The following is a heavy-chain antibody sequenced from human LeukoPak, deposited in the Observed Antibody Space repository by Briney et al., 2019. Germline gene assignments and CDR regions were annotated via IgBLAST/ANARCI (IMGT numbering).Heavy chain of an antibody. CDR1: GFSLSTSGVG. Sequence: SGPTLVNPTQTLTLTCTFSGFSLSTSGVGVGWICQPPGKALEWLALIYWNDDKRYSPSLKSRLTITKDTSKNQVVLTMTNMDPVDTATYYCAHSPPTSSSVRSWFDPWGQGTLVTVSS. CDR3: AHSPPTSSSVRSWFDP. D-gene: IGHD6-6*01. V-gene: IGHV2-5*01. J-gene: IGHJ5*02. CDR2: IYWNDDK.